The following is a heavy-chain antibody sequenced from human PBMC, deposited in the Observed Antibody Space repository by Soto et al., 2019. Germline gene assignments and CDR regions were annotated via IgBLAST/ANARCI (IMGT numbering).Heavy chain of an antibody. CDR3: ASEGYYDSSGYMGAFDI. D-gene: IGHD3-22*01. J-gene: IGHJ3*02. CDR2: ISYVGSNK. CDR1: GFTFSSYA. V-gene: IGHV3-30-3*01. Sequence: GGSLRLSCAASGFTFSSYAMHWVRQAPGKGLEWVAVISYVGSNKYYADSVKGRFTISRDNSKNTLYLQMNSLRAEDTAVYYCASEGYYDSSGYMGAFDIWGQGTMVTVSS.